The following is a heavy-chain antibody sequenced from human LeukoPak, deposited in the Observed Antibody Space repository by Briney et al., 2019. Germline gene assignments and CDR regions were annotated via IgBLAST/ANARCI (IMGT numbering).Heavy chain of an antibody. CDR2: ISGSGGNT. Sequence: GGSLRLSCAASGFTFSNYAMSWVRQAPGKGLEWVSAISGSGGNTYYADSVKGRFTISGDNSKNTLYLQMNSLRAEDTAVYHCARKGPPRNAFDIWGQGTMVTVSS. CDR1: GFTFSNYA. CDR3: ARKGPPRNAFDI. V-gene: IGHV3-23*01. J-gene: IGHJ3*02.